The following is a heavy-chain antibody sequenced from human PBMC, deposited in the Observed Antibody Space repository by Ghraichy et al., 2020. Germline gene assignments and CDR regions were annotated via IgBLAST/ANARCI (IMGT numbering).Heavy chain of an antibody. CDR3: ARDQGYYDFWSGYYSSYNWFDS. V-gene: IGHV4-39*07. CDR2: IYYSGST. D-gene: IGHD3-3*01. J-gene: IGHJ5*01. Sequence: SQTLSLTCTVSGGSISSSSYYWGWIRQPPGKGLEWIGSIYYSGSTYYNPSLKSRVTISVDTSKNQFSLKLSSVTAADTAVYYCARDQGYYDFWSGYYSSYNWFDSWGQGTLVTVSS. CDR1: GGSISSSSYY.